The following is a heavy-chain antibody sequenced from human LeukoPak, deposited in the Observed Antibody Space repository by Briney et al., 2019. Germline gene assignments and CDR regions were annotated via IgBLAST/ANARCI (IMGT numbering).Heavy chain of an antibody. CDR2: IWYDGSNK. CDR3: ARDLYGSGWYYFDY. CDR1: GFTFSSYG. V-gene: IGHV3-33*08. Sequence: GGSLRLSCAVSGFTFSSYGMHWVRQAPGKGLEWVAVIWYDGSNKYYADSVKGRLTISRDNSKNTLYLQMNSLRAEDTAVYYCARDLYGSGWYYFDYWGQGTLVTVSS. D-gene: IGHD6-19*01. J-gene: IGHJ4*02.